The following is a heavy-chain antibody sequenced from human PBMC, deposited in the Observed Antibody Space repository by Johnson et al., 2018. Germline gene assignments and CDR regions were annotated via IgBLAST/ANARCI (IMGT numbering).Heavy chain of an antibody. CDR1: GFTFSSYD. D-gene: IGHD3-10*01. V-gene: IGHV3-13*01. CDR3: ARGSGGAFDI. CDR2: IGTAGDT. Sequence: QLVETGGGLVQXGGSLRLSCAASGFTFSSYDMHWVRQATGKGLEWVSAIGTAGDTYYPGSVKGRFPISRENAKNYLYLQLNSLRAGDTAVYYCARGSGGAFDIWGQGTMVTVSS. J-gene: IGHJ3*02.